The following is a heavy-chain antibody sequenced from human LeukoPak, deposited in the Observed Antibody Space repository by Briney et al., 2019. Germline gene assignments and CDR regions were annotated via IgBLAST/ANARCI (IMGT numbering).Heavy chain of an antibody. Sequence: SETLSLTCTVSGGSISSYYWSWIRQPAGKGLEWIGRIYTSGSTNYNPSLKSRVTMSLDTSKNQFSLKLTSVTAADTAVYYCARDLVAVYNWFDPWDQGTLVTVSS. CDR1: GGSISSYY. CDR2: IYTSGST. D-gene: IGHD2-15*01. J-gene: IGHJ5*02. V-gene: IGHV4-4*07. CDR3: ARDLVAVYNWFDP.